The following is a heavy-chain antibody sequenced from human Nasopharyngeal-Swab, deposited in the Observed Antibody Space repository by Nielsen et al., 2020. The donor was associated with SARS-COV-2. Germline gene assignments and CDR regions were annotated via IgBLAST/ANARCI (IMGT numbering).Heavy chain of an antibody. CDR3: AKDLPKQQLAQYYYYGMDV. J-gene: IGHJ6*02. Sequence: VRQAPGKGLEWVSAISGSGGSTYYADSVKGRFTISRDNSKNTLYLQMNSLRAEDTAVYYCAKDLPKQQLAQYYYYGMDVWGQGTTVTAP. V-gene: IGHV3-23*01. D-gene: IGHD6-13*01. CDR2: ISGSGGST.